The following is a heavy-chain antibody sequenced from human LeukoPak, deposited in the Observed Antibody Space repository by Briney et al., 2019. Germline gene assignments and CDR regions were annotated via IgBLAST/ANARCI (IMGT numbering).Heavy chain of an antibody. J-gene: IGHJ4*02. Sequence: ASVKVSCKASGYTFTGYYMHWVRQAPGQGLEWMGWINPNSGGTNYAQKFQGWVTMTRDTSISTAYMELSRLRSDDTAVYYCARFIVGATSDFDYWGQGTLVTVSS. V-gene: IGHV1-2*04. CDR2: INPNSGGT. D-gene: IGHD1-26*01. CDR3: ARFIVGATSDFDY. CDR1: GYTFTGYY.